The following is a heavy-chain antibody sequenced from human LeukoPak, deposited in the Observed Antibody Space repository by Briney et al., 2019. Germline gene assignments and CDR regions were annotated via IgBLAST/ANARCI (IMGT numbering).Heavy chain of an antibody. D-gene: IGHD6-19*01. CDR2: IYYSGST. Sequence: PSETLSLTCTVSGGSISSSSYYWGWIRQPPGKGLECIGSIYYSGSTYYNPSLKSRVTISVDTSKNQFSLKLSSVTAADTAVYYCARRGSSGWYMDYWGQGTLVTVSS. CDR3: ARRGSSGWYMDY. V-gene: IGHV4-39*01. J-gene: IGHJ4*02. CDR1: GGSISSSSYY.